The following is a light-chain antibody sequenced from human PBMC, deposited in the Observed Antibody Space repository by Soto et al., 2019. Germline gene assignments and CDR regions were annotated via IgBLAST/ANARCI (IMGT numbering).Light chain of an antibody. CDR1: TSNIGSHY. J-gene: IGLJ1*01. V-gene: IGLV1-47*01. CDR3: SSYVSSRTYV. Sequence: QSVLTQPPSASGTPGQTVTISCSGSTSNIGSHYVHWYQQLPGTAPKLLIHRINQRPSGVPDRFSGSKSGTSASLAISGLRSEDEADYYCSSYVSSRTYVFGTGTKLTVL. CDR2: RIN.